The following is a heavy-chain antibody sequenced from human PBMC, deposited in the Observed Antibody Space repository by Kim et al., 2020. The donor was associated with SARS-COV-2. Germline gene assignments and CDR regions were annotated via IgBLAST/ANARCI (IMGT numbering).Heavy chain of an antibody. CDR3: AREGEIYGLGP. CDR1: GGSISSSSYY. J-gene: IGHJ5*02. D-gene: IGHD3-16*01. CDR2: IYYSGST. V-gene: IGHV4-39*02. Sequence: SETLSLTCTVSGGSISSSSYYWGWIRQPPGKGLEWIGSIYYSGSTYYNPSLKSRVTISVDTSKNQFSLKLSSVTAADTAVYYCAREGEIYGLGPWGQGTLVTVSS.